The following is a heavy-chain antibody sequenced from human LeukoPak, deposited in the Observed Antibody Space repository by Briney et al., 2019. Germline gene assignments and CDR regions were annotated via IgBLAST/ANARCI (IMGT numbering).Heavy chain of an antibody. J-gene: IGHJ4*02. D-gene: IGHD3-10*01. CDR1: GYTFTGYY. Sequence: ASVKVSCKASGYTFTGYYMHWVRQAPGQRLEWMGWINAGNGNTKYSQKFQGRVTITRDTSASTAYMELSSLRSEDTAVYYCARGRSKYGSGSYYYFDYWGQGTLVTVSS. CDR3: ARGRSKYGSGSYYYFDY. CDR2: INAGNGNT. V-gene: IGHV1-3*01.